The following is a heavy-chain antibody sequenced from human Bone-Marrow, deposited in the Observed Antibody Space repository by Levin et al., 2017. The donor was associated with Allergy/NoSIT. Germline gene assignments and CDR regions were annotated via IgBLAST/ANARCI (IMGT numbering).Heavy chain of an antibody. Sequence: ESLKISCTVSGDSISDYYWSWIRQPAGKGLEWIGRLYPSGSTNYNPSLKSRVTMSVDTSKNQFSLKLRSVTAADTAVYYCARDGQWLEAIDSWGQGILVTVSS. J-gene: IGHJ4*02. CDR3: ARDGQWLEAIDS. CDR2: LYPSGST. CDR1: GDSISDYY. V-gene: IGHV4-4*07. D-gene: IGHD6-19*01.